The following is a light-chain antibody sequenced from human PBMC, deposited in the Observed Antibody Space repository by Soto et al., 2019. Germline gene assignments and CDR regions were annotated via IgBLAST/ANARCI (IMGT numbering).Light chain of an antibody. CDR1: SLDVGKYDL. CDR2: EVI. J-gene: IGLJ1*01. Sequence: QSALTQPASVSGSPGQSVTISCTGTSLDVGKYDLVSWYQHFPGKAPKLMIFEVIRRPSGISDRFSGSKSGNTASLTISRLQAEDEADYYCCSYSLITPYVFGSGTKVTVL. CDR3: CSYSLITPYV. V-gene: IGLV2-23*02.